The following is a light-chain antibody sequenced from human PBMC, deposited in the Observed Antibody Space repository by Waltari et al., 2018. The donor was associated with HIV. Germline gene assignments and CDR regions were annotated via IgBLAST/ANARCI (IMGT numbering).Light chain of an antibody. CDR3: SSYTSSSTLYV. J-gene: IGLJ1*01. CDR1: SSDVGGYNY. V-gene: IGLV2-14*03. CDR2: DVS. Sequence: PASVSGSPGQSITISCTGTSSDVGGYNYVSWYQQHPGKAPKLMIYDVSNRPSGVSNRFSGSKSGNTASLTISGLQAEDEADYYCSSYTSSSTLYVFGTGTKVTVL.